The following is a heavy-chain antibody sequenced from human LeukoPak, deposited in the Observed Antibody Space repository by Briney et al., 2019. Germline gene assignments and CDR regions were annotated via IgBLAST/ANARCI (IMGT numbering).Heavy chain of an antibody. CDR1: GFTFSSYE. J-gene: IGHJ4*02. V-gene: IGHV3-48*03. CDR2: ISSSGNTI. Sequence: SGGSLRLSCAASGFTFSSYEMSWVRQAPGRGLEWVSYISSSGNTIYYADSVRGRFTISRDNAKNSLYLQMNSLRVEDTAVYFCARGPYDFWGQGTLVTVSS. CDR3: ARGPYDF.